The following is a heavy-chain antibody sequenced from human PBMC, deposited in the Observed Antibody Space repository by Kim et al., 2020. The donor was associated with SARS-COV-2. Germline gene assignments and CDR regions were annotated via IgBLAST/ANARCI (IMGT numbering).Heavy chain of an antibody. CDR2: ILPDNSDT. Sequence: GESLKISCQGSAFSFTRYWVTWVRRVPGKGLEWMGIILPDNSDTRYNLSFQGQVTLSVDKTINTVYLQWRSLKASDTAIYYCATEKVPRDGGVGLDVWGQGTTVTVSS. CDR3: ATEKVPRDGGVGLDV. V-gene: IGHV5-51*01. CDR1: AFSFTRYW. D-gene: IGHD2-21*01. J-gene: IGHJ6*02.